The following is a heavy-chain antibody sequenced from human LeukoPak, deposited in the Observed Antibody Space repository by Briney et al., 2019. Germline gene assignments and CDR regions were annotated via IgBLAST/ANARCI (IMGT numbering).Heavy chain of an antibody. V-gene: IGHV1-69*05. CDR1: GGTFSSYA. CDR2: IIPIFGTA. J-gene: IGHJ4*02. Sequence: SVKVSCKASGGTFSSYAISWVRQAPGQGLEWMGGIIPIFGTANYAQKFQGRVTMTRDTSTSTVYMELSSLTSDDTAVYFCARSDYNDYRGLGFWGQGTLVTVSS. D-gene: IGHD4-11*01. CDR3: ARSDYNDYRGLGF.